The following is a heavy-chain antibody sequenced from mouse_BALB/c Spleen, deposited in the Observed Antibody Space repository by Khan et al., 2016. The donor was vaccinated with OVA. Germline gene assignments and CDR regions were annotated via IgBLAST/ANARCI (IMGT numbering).Heavy chain of an antibody. J-gene: IGHJ3*01. V-gene: IGHV1-4*01. D-gene: IGHD2-14*01. CDR3: VRDGAYHRNDGWFAY. CDR2: INPSNGYT. CDR1: GYTFTSYT. Sequence: QIQLVQSGAELARPGASVKMSCKASGYTFTSYTIHWIKERPGQGLEWTGYINPSNGYTNYNQKFKDKATLTTDKSSTTAYLQLSSLTSDDSAVYNCVRDGAYHRNDGWFAYWGQGTLVTVSA.